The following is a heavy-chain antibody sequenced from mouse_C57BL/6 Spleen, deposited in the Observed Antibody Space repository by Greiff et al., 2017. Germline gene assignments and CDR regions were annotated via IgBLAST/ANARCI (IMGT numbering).Heavy chain of an antibody. CDR3: ARGSAGFAY. CDR1: GYTFSSSW. Sequence: QVQLQQSGPELVKPGASVKISCTASGYTFSSSWMNWVKQRPGKGLEWIGRIYPGDGDTNYTGKFQGKATLTADKSSSTAYVQLSSLTSDDAAVYFCARGSAGFAYWGQGTLVTVSA. J-gene: IGHJ3*01. CDR2: IYPGDGDT. V-gene: IGHV1-82*01.